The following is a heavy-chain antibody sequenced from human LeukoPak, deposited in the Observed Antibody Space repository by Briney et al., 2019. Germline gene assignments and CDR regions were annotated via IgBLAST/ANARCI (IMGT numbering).Heavy chain of an antibody. CDR3: ARTAYARFFDL. CDR2: IYYSGST. V-gene: IGHV4-59*01. CDR1: GGSISNDY. Sequence: PSETLSLTCTVSGGSISNDYWSWIRQPPGKGLEWIGYIYYSGSTNYNPSLKSRVTISVDTSKNQFSLKLSSVTAADTAVYYCARTAYARFFDLWGRGTLVTVSS. D-gene: IGHD2-21*01. J-gene: IGHJ2*01.